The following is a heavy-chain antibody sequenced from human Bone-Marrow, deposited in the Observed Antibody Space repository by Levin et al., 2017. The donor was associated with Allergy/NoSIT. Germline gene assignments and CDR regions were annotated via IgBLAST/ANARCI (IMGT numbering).Heavy chain of an antibody. V-gene: IGHV3-15*05. Sequence: SCASSFFPFLPSFLLFFLPSPFPGLEWVGHIKTTTAGATTAAPVKGRFTISRDDSKNTLYLQMNSLTTEATGVYYCTLMEYSYSWGGTTWLDPWGQGTLVTVSS. D-gene: IGHD6-6*01. CDR3: TLMEYSYSWGGTTWLDP. CDR2: IKTTTAGATT. CDR1: FFPFLPSF. J-gene: IGHJ5*02.